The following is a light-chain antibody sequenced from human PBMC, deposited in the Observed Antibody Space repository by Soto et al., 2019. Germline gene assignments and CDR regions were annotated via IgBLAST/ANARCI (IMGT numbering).Light chain of an antibody. CDR2: KAS. CDR1: QSISSW. Sequence: DIQMTQSPSTLSASVGDRVTITCRASQSISSWLAWYQQKPGKAPKLLIYKASSLESGVPSRFSGSGSGTEFTLTISNLQPDDFATYYCQQYNSYLMYTFGQGTKLEIK. CDR3: QQYNSYLMYT. J-gene: IGKJ2*01. V-gene: IGKV1-5*03.